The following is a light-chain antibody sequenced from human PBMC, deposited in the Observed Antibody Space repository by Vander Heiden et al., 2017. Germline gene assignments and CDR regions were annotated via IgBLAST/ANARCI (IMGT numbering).Light chain of an antibody. Sequence: QSVLTQPPSVSEAPRQRVTISCSGSSSNIGNNAVNWYQQLPGKAPKLLIYDDDLLPSGVSDRFSGSKSGTSASLAISGLQSEEEADYYWAAWDDSLNGRVFGGGTKLTVL. CDR1: SSNIGNNA. J-gene: IGLJ3*02. CDR2: DDD. V-gene: IGLV1-36*01. CDR3: AAWDDSLNGRV.